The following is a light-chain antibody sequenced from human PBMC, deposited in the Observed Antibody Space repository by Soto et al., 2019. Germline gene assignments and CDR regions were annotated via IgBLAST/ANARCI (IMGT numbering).Light chain of an antibody. CDR2: DAS. CDR1: QSVSSY. CDR3: QQRSNWPPLS. V-gene: IGKV3-11*01. J-gene: IGKJ2*01. Sequence: EIVLTQSPATLSLSPGERATLSCRASQSVSSYLAWYQQKRGQAPRRRIYDASNRATGIPARFSGSGSGTDFTLTISSLEPEDFAVYYCQQRSNWPPLSFGQGTKLEIK.